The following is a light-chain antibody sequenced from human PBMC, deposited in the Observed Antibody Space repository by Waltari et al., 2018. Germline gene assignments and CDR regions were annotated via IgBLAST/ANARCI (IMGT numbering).Light chain of an antibody. CDR2: GAS. Sequence: TLSLSPGESATLSCRASQTLSKNYLAWYQQKPGQAPRLLIYGASSRAAGIPDRFSGSGSGTYFTLTISRLEPDDFAMYYCQQYGSSVLYTFGQGTKLEIK. J-gene: IGKJ2*01. CDR1: QTLSKNY. V-gene: IGKV3-20*01. CDR3: QQYGSSVLYT.